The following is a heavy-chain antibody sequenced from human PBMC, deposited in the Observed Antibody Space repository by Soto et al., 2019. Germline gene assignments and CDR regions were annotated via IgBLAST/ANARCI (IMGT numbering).Heavy chain of an antibody. D-gene: IGHD3-16*01. Sequence: QVHLVESGGGVVQPGTSRRLSCVGSGFTFRSYVIHWVRQAPGKGLEWVALTSYDGSNKDYGDSVKSRFTISRDNSRNTVDLQMDSLRRDDTALYYCARWGTTGGLDVWGQGTLVSVSS. CDR3: ARWGTTGGLDV. CDR2: TSYDGSNK. CDR1: GFTFRSYV. J-gene: IGHJ1*01. V-gene: IGHV3-33*05.